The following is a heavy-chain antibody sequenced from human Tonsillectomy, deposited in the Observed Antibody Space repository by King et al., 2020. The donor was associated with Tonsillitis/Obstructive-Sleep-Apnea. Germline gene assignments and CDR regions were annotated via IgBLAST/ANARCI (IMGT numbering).Heavy chain of an antibody. CDR2: IYRGGTT. D-gene: IGHD6-19*01. CDR3: VVWQYSSGWH. Sequence: VQLQESGPGLVKPSGTLSLTCAVSGGSISSSDWWSWVRPPPGKGLEWIWEIYRGGTTNYNPSLKSRVIISLDKSKNQFSLNLSAVTAADTAVYYCVVWQYSSGWHWGQGILVRVSS. J-gene: IGHJ4*02. CDR1: GGSISSSDW. V-gene: IGHV4-4*02.